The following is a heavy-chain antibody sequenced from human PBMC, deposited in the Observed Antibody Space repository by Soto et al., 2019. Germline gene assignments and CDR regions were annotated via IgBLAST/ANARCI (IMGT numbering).Heavy chain of an antibody. J-gene: IGHJ4*02. Sequence: PSETLSLTCTVSGGSINSGDYCWSWIRQTPGKGLEWIGYISYSGSTHYNPSLKSRLTISLDTSKNHFSLTLRSVTAADTAVYYCARDDAYYFDTTTAYFFYYWGQGTLVTVSS. V-gene: IGHV4-30-4*01. D-gene: IGHD3-22*01. CDR3: ARDDAYYFDTTTAYFFYY. CDR2: ISYSGST. CDR1: GGSINSGDYC.